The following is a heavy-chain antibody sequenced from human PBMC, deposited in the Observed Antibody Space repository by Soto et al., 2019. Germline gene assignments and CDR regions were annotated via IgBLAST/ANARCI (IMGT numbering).Heavy chain of an antibody. CDR2: IYYSGST. CDR1: GGSISTYY. J-gene: IGHJ3*01. CDR3: ARVWGGAFDF. V-gene: IGHV4-59*01. Sequence: SETLSLTCTVSGGSISTYYWSWIRQPPGKGLEWIGYIYYSGSTNYNPSLKSRVTISVDTSKNQFSLKLSSVTAADTAVYYCARVWGGAFDFWGQGTMVTVSS. D-gene: IGHD3-10*01.